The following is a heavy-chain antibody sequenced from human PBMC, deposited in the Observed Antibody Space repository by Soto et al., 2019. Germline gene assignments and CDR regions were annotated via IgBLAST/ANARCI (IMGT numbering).Heavy chain of an antibody. J-gene: IGHJ4*02. CDR1: GGTFSSYT. V-gene: IGHV1-69*04. Sequence: SVKVSCKASGGTFSSYTISWVRQAPGQGLEWMGRIIPILGIANYAQKFQGRVTITADKSTSTAYMELSSLRSEDTAVYYCARERYCSGGSCYRHFDYWGQGTLVTVSS. CDR2: IIPILGIA. D-gene: IGHD2-15*01. CDR3: ARERYCSGGSCYRHFDY.